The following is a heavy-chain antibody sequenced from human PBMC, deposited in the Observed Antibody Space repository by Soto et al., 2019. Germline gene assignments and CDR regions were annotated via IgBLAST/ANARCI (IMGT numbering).Heavy chain of an antibody. CDR2: ISSSSSTI. D-gene: IGHD2-15*01. V-gene: IGHV3-48*02. J-gene: IGHJ2*01. Sequence: EVQVVESGGGLVQPGGSLRLSCAASGFTFSSYSMNWVRQAPGKGLEWVSYISSSSSTIYYADSVKGRFTISRDNAKNSLYLQMNSLRDEDTAVYYCARLERRVVAPEWYFDLWGRGTLVTVSS. CDR1: GFTFSSYS. CDR3: ARLERRVVAPEWYFDL.